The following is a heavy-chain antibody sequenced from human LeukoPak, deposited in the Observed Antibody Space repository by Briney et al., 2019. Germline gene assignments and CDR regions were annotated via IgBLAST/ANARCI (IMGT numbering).Heavy chain of an antibody. CDR1: NYSITSGYF. J-gene: IGHJ4*02. V-gene: IGHV4-38-2*02. Sequence: SETLSLTCAVSNYSITSGYFWGWISQPPGKGLEWTASIYHSGTTYYNPSLRNRVTLFVDTSKNQFSLKLTSLTAADTAVYYCARDGVFHDSDGYSFDYWGQGTLVTVSS. D-gene: IGHD3-22*01. CDR2: IYHSGTT. CDR3: ARDGVFHDSDGYSFDY.